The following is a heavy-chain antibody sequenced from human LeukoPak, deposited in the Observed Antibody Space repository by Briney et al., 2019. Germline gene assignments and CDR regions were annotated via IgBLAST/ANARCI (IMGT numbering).Heavy chain of an antibody. D-gene: IGHD6-6*01. CDR1: GGSFTDYY. CDR3: ARVPHTTSSIDY. V-gene: IGHV4-34*01. CDR2: INHRGST. J-gene: IGHJ4*02. Sequence: SETLSLTCAVYGGSFTDYYWSWIRQPPGKGLEWIGEINHRGSTNYNSSLKSRVTISVDRSKNQFYLKLHSVTAADTAVYFCARVPHTTSSIDYWGQGAPVTVSS.